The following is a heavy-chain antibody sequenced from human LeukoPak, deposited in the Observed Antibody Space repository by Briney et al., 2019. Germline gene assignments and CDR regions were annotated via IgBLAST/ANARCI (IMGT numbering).Heavy chain of an antibody. Sequence: PSETLSLTCDVSGASISSYYWSWIRQPPGQRLEWIGYLYYTGSTKYNPSFRSRVTISVDTSKNQISLKLSSVTAADTAVYYCARHLIESGSAYYYAFDYWGQGTLVTVSA. D-gene: IGHD3-22*01. CDR3: ARHLIESGSAYYYAFDY. CDR2: LYYTGST. J-gene: IGHJ4*02. CDR1: GASISSYY. V-gene: IGHV4-59*08.